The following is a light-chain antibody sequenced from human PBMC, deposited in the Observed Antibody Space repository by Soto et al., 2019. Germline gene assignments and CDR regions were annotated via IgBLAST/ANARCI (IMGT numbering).Light chain of an antibody. Sequence: EVVRTEFPATLSVSPGERATLSCRASQSVSSNLAWYQQKPGQAPRLLIYDASTRATGVPARFSGSGSGTEFTLTISSLQSEDFAVYYCQQYKNWPWTFGQGTKVEIK. V-gene: IGKV3-15*01. CDR3: QQYKNWPWT. CDR2: DAS. CDR1: QSVSSN. J-gene: IGKJ1*01.